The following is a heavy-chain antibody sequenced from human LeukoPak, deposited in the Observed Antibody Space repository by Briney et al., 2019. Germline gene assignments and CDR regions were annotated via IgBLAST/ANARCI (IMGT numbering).Heavy chain of an antibody. CDR1: GGSVSRNGYY. CDR3: AKDFGDFRTDY. CDR2: SDYSGYK. V-gene: IGHV4-39*01. J-gene: IGHJ4*02. Sequence: PSETLSLTCTVSGGSVSRNGYYWAWIRQPPGKGLEWIASSDYSGYKTYSPSLKSRVTVSVDTSKNQFFLKLTSVTDADTAVYYCAKDFGDFRTDYWGQGTLVTVSS. D-gene: IGHD4-17*01.